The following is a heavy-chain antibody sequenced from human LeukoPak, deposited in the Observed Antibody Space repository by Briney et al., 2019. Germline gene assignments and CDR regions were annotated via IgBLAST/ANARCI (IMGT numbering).Heavy chain of an antibody. CDR3: ARHRGSYDMDAFDI. CDR2: IYYSGST. V-gene: IGHV4-61*08. Sequence: SETLSLTCTVSGGAISSGGYYWSWSRQHPGKGLEWIGYIYYSGSTNYNPSLKSRVTISVDTSKNQFSLKLSSVTAADTAVYYCARHRGSYDMDAFDIWGQGTMVTVSS. J-gene: IGHJ3*02. CDR1: GGAISSGGYY. D-gene: IGHD1-26*01.